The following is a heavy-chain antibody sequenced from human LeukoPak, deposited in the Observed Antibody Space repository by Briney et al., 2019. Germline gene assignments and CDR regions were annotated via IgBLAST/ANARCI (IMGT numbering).Heavy chain of an antibody. CDR3: ARHDPIVGTPDAFDI. D-gene: IGHD1-26*01. Sequence: PSGTLSLTCAVSGDSISSSKWWSWVRQPPGKGLEWIGEIYHSGSTDYNPSLKSRVTISLDTSKNQFSLKLSSVTAADTAVYYCARHDPIVGTPDAFDIWGQGTMVTVSS. V-gene: IGHV4-4*02. CDR2: IYHSGST. J-gene: IGHJ3*02. CDR1: GDSISSSKW.